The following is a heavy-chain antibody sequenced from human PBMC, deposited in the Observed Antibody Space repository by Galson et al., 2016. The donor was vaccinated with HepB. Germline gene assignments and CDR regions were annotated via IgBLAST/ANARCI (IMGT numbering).Heavy chain of an antibody. D-gene: IGHD3-16*01. V-gene: IGHV1-24*01. Sequence: SVKVSCKVSGYTLTELSIHWVRQVPGKGREWMGGYDSEDGETIYAQKFQGRVTMTEDTSTDTAYMELSSLRSEDTAVYYCATAPVITDGMGVWGQGTTVTVSS. CDR1: GYTLTELS. CDR3: ATAPVITDGMGV. J-gene: IGHJ6*02. CDR2: YDSEDGET.